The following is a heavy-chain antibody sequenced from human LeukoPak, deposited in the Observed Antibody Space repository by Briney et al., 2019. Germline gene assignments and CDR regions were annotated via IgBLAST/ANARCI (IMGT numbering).Heavy chain of an antibody. Sequence: SETLSLTCTVSGGSIRSSSNYWGWIRQPPGRGLEWIGSIFYSGSTYYNPSLKSRVTISVDTSKNQFSLKLRSVTAADTAVYCCARLVRGWITIFGVVIGAVPDYWGQGTLVTVSS. CDR3: ARLVRGWITIFGVVIGAVPDY. J-gene: IGHJ4*02. CDR1: GGSIRSSSNY. V-gene: IGHV4-39*01. D-gene: IGHD3-3*01. CDR2: IFYSGST.